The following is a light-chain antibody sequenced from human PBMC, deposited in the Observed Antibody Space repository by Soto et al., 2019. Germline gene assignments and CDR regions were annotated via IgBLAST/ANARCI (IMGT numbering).Light chain of an antibody. V-gene: IGKV3-20*01. Sequence: DIVLTQSPGTLSLSPVQIATLSCRSSQSISSSFLAWYQQKPGQAPRLLIYGASSRATGIPDRFSGSGSGTDFTLTISRLEPEDFAVYYCQQCGSSPETFGQGTKVDIK. CDR3: QQCGSSPET. J-gene: IGKJ1*01. CDR1: QSISSSF. CDR2: GAS.